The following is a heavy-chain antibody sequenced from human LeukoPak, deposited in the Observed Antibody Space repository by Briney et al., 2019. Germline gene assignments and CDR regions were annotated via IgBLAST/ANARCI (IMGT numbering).Heavy chain of an antibody. CDR3: ARHPLYCSGGSCYSNFDY. Sequence: SETLSLTCTVSGGSISSYYWSWIRQPPGKGLEWIGYIYYSGSTNYNPSLKSRVTISVDTSKNQFSLKLSSVTAADTAVYYCARHPLYCSGGSCYSNFDYWGQGTLVTVSS. CDR1: GGSISSYY. V-gene: IGHV4-59*08. CDR2: IYYSGST. J-gene: IGHJ4*02. D-gene: IGHD2-15*01.